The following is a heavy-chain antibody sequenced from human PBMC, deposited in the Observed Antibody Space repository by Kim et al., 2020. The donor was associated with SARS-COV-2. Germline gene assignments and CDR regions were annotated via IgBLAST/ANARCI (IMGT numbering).Heavy chain of an antibody. V-gene: IGHV5-51*01. J-gene: IGHJ6*02. D-gene: IGHD3-22*01. CDR2: IYPGDSDT. CDR3: ARQVEYYYDSSGYLRPGPYYGMDV. CDR1: GYSFTSYW. Sequence: GESLKISCKGSGYSFTSYWIGWVRQMPGKGLEWMGIIYPGDSDTRYSPSFQGQVTISADKSISTAYLQWSSLKASDTAMYYCARQVEYYYDSSGYLRPGPYYGMDVWGQGTTVTVSS.